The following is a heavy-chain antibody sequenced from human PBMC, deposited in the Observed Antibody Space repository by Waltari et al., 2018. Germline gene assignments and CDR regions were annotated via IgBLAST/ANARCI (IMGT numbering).Heavy chain of an antibody. CDR1: GFTFSSYS. CDR3: ARDRYRYSSGWYNFDY. CDR2: ISSSSSTI. Sequence: EVQLVESGGGLVQPGGSLRLSCAASGFTFSSYSMNWVRQAPGKGLEWVSYISSSSSTIYYADSVKGRFTISRDNAKNSLYLQMNSLRAEDTAVYYCARDRYRYSSGWYNFDYWGQGTLVTVSS. J-gene: IGHJ4*02. D-gene: IGHD6-19*01. V-gene: IGHV3-48*01.